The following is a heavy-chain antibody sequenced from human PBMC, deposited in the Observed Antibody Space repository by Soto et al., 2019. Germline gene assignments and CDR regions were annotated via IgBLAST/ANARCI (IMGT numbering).Heavy chain of an antibody. Sequence: EVQLVESGGGLVKPGGSLSLYGAASGFTFTRDSMNWVRQAPGKGLEWVSSISSTTNYIYYGDSMKGRFTIARDNAKNSLYLERNSLRAADTAVYYWARESEDLTSNFDYWGQGTLFTVSS. CDR3: ARESEDLTSNFDY. CDR2: ISSTTNYI. V-gene: IGHV3-21*06. CDR1: GFTFTRDS. J-gene: IGHJ4*02.